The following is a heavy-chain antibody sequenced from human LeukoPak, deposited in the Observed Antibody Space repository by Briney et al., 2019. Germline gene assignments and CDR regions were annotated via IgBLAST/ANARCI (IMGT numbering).Heavy chain of an antibody. V-gene: IGHV3-30*18. Sequence: GGSLRLSCAASGFTFSHYGMHWVRPAPGKGLEWVAVVANDGRDKRYADSVKGRFTISRDNSKNTVYLQMNSLRAEDTAVYYCAKDLNVAAAGYYFDYWAHGTLVTVSS. CDR1: GFTFSHYG. D-gene: IGHD6-13*01. J-gene: IGHJ4*01. CDR2: VANDGRDK. CDR3: AKDLNVAAAGYYFDY.